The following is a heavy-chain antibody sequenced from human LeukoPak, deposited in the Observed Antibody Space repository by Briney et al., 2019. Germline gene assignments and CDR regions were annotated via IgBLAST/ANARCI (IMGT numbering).Heavy chain of an antibody. CDR1: GYTFTGYY. CDR2: INPNSGGT. V-gene: IGHV1-2*02. CDR3: ARGSRSKAVAASYYFDY. D-gene: IGHD6-19*01. J-gene: IGHJ4*02. Sequence: GASVKVSCKASGYTFTGYYMHWVRQAPGQGLEWMGWINPNSGGTNYAQKFQGRVTMTRDTSISTAYMELSRLRSDDTAVYYCARGSRSKAVAASYYFDYWGQGTLVTVSS.